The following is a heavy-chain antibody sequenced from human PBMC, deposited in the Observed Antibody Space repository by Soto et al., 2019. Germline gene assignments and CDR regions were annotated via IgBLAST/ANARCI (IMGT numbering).Heavy chain of an antibody. CDR3: ARQEGWELLGWYFDY. CDR1: GGSISSSSYY. J-gene: IGHJ4*02. D-gene: IGHD1-26*01. V-gene: IGHV4-39*01. Sequence: QLQLQESGPGLVKPSETLSLTCTVSGGSISSSSYYWGWIRQPPGKGLEWIGSIYYSGSTYYNPSLKSRVTISVDTSKNQVSRKLSSVTAADTAVYYCARQEGWELLGWYFDYWGQGTLVTVSS. CDR2: IYYSGST.